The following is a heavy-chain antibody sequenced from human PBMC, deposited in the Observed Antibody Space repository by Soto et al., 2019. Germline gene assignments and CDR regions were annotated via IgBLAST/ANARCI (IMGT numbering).Heavy chain of an antibody. CDR2: IWYDGSNK. CDR1: GFTFSSYG. CDR3: ARDLNAVGEFDTLYYFDY. Sequence: QVQLVESGGGVVQPGRSLRLSCAASGFTFSSYGMHWVRQAPGKGLEWVAVIWYDGSNKYYADSVKGRFTISRDNSKNTLYLQMNSLRAEDTAVYYCARDLNAVGEFDTLYYFDYWGQGTLVNVSS. J-gene: IGHJ4*02. V-gene: IGHV3-33*01. D-gene: IGHD3-10*01.